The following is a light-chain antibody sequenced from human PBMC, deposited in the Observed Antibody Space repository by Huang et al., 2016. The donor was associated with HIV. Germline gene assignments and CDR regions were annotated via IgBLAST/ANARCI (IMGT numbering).Light chain of an antibody. CDR2: DAS. CDR1: QSVSSY. Sequence: EIVLTQSPATLSLSPGERATLSCRASQSVSSYLAWYQQKPGQAPRLLIYDASNRATGIPARFSGSGSGTYFTLTISSLEPEDFAVYYCQQRSNWLFGGGTKVEIK. J-gene: IGKJ4*01. CDR3: QQRSNWL. V-gene: IGKV3-11*01.